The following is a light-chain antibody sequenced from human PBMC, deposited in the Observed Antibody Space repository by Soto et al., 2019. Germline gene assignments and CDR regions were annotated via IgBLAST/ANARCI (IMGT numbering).Light chain of an antibody. J-gene: IGKJ1*01. Sequence: DIQLTQSPSTLSAFVRDRVTITCRASQSISSWLAWYQHKPGKAPKLLIYKASNLESGVPSRFSGSGSGTEFTLTINSLQPDDFATYYCQQYNSSFGQGTKVEL. CDR3: QQYNSS. CDR2: KAS. CDR1: QSISSW. V-gene: IGKV1-5*03.